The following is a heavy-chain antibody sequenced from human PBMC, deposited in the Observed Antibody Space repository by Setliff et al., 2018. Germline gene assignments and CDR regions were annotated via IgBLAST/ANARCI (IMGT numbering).Heavy chain of an antibody. CDR3: AASRAYTGAVEEWFLPKTFDF. D-gene: IGHD3-10*01. Sequence: SETLSLTCTVSGDPISNYYWNWIRQPAGKGLEWIGRIYVTESTKYNPSLKSRVTLSIDTSKNQFSLKLSSVTAADAALYYCAASRAYTGAVEEWFLPKTFDFWGQGSPVTVSS. CDR2: IYVTEST. CDR1: GDPISNYY. V-gene: IGHV4-4*07. J-gene: IGHJ4*02.